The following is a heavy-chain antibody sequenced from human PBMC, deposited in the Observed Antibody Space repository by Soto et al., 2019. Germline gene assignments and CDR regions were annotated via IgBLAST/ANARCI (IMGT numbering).Heavy chain of an antibody. J-gene: IGHJ4*02. CDR2: IYYGGTT. CDR3: ARQYYFGSGSYYNRPFAF. CDR1: GGSFSPNY. V-gene: IGHV4-59*08. D-gene: IGHD3-10*01. Sequence: PSATLSLTCTVSGGSFSPNYWSWLGQPPGKGLEWVGYIYYGGTTYYNPSLKSRVTISVDTAKNQFSLKLSSVTAADTAVYYCARQYYFGSGSYYNRPFAFWGQGTLVTVS.